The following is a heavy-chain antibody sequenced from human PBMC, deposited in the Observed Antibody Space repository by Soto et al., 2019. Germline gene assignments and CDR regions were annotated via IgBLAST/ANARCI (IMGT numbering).Heavy chain of an antibody. CDR1: GFTFSSYA. Sequence: QVQLVESGGGVVQPGRSLRLSCAASGFTFSSYAMHWVRQAPGKGLEWVAVISYDGSNKYYADSVKGRFTISRDNSKNTLYLQMNSLRAGDTAVYYWAREANYYESSAPWEFDSWGQGTLVTVSS. CDR2: ISYDGSNK. CDR3: AREANYYESSAPWEFDS. J-gene: IGHJ4*02. V-gene: IGHV3-30-3*01. D-gene: IGHD3-22*01.